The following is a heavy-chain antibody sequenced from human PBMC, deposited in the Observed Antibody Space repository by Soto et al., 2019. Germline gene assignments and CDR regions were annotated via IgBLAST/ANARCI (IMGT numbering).Heavy chain of an antibody. J-gene: IGHJ5*02. CDR1: GFMFSDYA. Sequence: GGSLRLPCAASGFMFSDYAMTWARQAPGKELEWVSGLLRPGRSTYYADSVKGRFTISGDTSANTVYLQMDSLRAEDTAVYYCAKDAIADDGIWLMDSWGQGTVVTVSS. CDR2: LLRPGRST. CDR3: AKDAIADDGIWLMDS. V-gene: IGHV3-23*01. D-gene: IGHD3-16*01.